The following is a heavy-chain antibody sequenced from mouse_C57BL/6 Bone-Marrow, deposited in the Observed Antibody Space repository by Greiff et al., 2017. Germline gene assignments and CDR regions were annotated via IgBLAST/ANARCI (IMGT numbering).Heavy chain of an antibody. CDR3: ARRGIFYYGYDD. CDR1: GYTFTSYG. Sequence: QVTLKVSGAELARPGASVKLSCKASGYTFTSYGISWVKQRTGQGLEWIGEIYPRSGNTYYNEKFKGKATLTADKSSSTAYMELRSLTSEDSAVYFCARRGIFYYGYDDWGQGTTLTVSS. D-gene: IGHD2-2*01. CDR2: IYPRSGNT. J-gene: IGHJ2*01. V-gene: IGHV1-81*01.